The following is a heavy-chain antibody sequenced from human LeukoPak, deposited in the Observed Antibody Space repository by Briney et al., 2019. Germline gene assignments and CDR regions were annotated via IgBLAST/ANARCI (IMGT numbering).Heavy chain of an antibody. D-gene: IGHD6-13*01. V-gene: IGHV3-33*01. J-gene: IGHJ4*02. CDR1: GFTFANYG. CDR2: IWYDGNNE. CDR3: ARDMKPAAGTVDY. Sequence: GGSLRLSCAASGFTFANYGMHWVRQAPGKGLEWVAVIWYDGNNEFYADSMKGRFTISRDNSKNTLYLQMNSLRAEDTALYYCARDMKPAAGTVDYWGQGTLVTVSS.